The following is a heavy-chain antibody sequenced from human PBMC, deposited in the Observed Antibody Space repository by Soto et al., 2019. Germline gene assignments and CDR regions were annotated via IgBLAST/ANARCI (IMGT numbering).Heavy chain of an antibody. J-gene: IGHJ4*02. CDR2: INPSGGST. CDR1: GYTFISYY. Sequence: ASVKVSCKASGYTFISYYMHWVRQAPGQGLEWMGIINPSGGSTSYAQKFQGRVTMTRDTSTSTVYMELSRLRSEDTAVYYCARYAGAYYDFWSGYSNHFDYWGQGTLVTVSS. V-gene: IGHV1-46*01. CDR3: ARYAGAYYDFWSGYSNHFDY. D-gene: IGHD3-3*01.